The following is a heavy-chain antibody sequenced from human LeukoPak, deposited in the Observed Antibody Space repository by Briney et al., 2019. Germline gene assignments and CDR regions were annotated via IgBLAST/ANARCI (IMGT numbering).Heavy chain of an antibody. CDR1: GGSISHYY. CDR3: ARALESVDSYYFDY. D-gene: IGHD2-15*01. V-gene: IGHV4-59*12. Sequence: SETLSLTCTVSGGSISHYYWSWIRQPPGTGLEWIGYIYYSGSTNYNPSLKSRVTISVDTSKNQFSLQLNSVTPEDTAVYYCARALESVDSYYFDYWGQGTLVTVSS. CDR2: IYYSGST. J-gene: IGHJ4*02.